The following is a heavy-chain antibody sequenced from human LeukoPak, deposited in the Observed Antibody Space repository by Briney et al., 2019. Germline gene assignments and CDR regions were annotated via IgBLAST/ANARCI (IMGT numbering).Heavy chain of an antibody. J-gene: IGHJ4*02. Sequence: PGGSLRLSCAASGFTVSSNYMSWVRQAPGNGLEWVSVIYSGGSTYYADSVKGRFTIFRDNSKNTLYLQMNSLRAEDSAVYYCARVGTAMVLDYWGQGTLVTVSS. CDR3: ARVGTAMVLDY. CDR1: GFTVSSNY. V-gene: IGHV3-53*01. D-gene: IGHD5-18*01. CDR2: IYSGGST.